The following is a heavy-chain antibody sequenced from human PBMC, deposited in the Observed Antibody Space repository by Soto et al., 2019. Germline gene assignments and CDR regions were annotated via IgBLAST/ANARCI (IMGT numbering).Heavy chain of an antibody. CDR1: GFSCSNAW. CDR2: IKRKIDGEAT. CDR3: TTGSVEGV. J-gene: IGHJ6*02. D-gene: IGHD2-15*01. V-gene: IGHV3-15*07. Sequence: EVQLVESGGGLVKPGGSLRLSCAASGFSCSNAWMHWVRQAPGKGLEWVGRIKRKIDGEATDYAGPVKGRFTVFRDDSKSALYLQMNSLKGDDTAVYYCTTGSVEGVWGQGTTVTVS.